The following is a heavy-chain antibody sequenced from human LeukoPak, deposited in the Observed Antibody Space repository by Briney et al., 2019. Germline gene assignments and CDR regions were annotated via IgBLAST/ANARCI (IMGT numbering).Heavy chain of an antibody. CDR3: ARVGVRDYDFWSGYYTDYYYYYYMDV. J-gene: IGHJ6*03. Sequence: ASVKVSCKTSGGTFSSYTISWVRQAPGQGLEWMGGIIPIFGTPHYAQKFQDRVTITADASTSTAYMELSSLRSEDTAVYYCARVGVRDYDFWSGYYTDYYYYYYMDVWGKGTTVTVSS. CDR1: GGTFSSYT. CDR2: IIPIFGTP. V-gene: IGHV1-69*13. D-gene: IGHD3-3*01.